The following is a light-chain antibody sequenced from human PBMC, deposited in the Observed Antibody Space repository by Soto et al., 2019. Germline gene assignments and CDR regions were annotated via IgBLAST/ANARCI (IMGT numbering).Light chain of an antibody. CDR1: QGIRND. Sequence: DIQMTQSPSSLSASVGDRVTITCRASQGIRNDLGRYQQKPGKAPKLLISDASNLQSGVPSRFSGSGSGTEFTLTIIFLQPDDIATYYCQQYNTYWTFGQGTKVAIK. V-gene: IGKV1-17*01. CDR2: DAS. CDR3: QQYNTYWT. J-gene: IGKJ1*01.